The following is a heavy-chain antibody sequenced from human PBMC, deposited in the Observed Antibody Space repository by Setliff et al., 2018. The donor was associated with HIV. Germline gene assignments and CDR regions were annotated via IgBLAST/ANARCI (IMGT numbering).Heavy chain of an antibody. V-gene: IGHV3-33*06. CDR2: IWYDERHK. J-gene: IGHJ4*02. CDR1: GFTFSSYA. Sequence: GGSLRLSCAASGFTFSSYAMSWVRQAPGKGLEWVASIWYDERHKYYANSVKGRFTISRDNPKRTLYLQIDSLRADDTAVYYCAKDWPHSELISATPQRPEVNDYWGQGTVVTVS. CDR3: AKDWPHSELISATPQRPEVNDY. D-gene: IGHD3-10*01.